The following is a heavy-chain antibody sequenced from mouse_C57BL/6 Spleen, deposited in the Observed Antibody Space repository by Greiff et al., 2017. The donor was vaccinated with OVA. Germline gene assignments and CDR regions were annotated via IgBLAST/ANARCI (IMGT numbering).Heavy chain of an antibody. V-gene: IGHV3-6*01. J-gene: IGHJ3*01. CDR1: GYSITSGYY. Sequence: VQLKESGPGLVKPSQSLSLTCSVTGYSITSGYYWNWIRQFPGNKLEWMGYISYDGSNNYNPSLKNRISITRDTSKNQFFLKLNSVTTEDTATDYCARGLLRSSFAYWGQGTLVTVSA. CDR2: ISYDGSN. CDR3: ARGLLRSSFAY. D-gene: IGHD1-1*01.